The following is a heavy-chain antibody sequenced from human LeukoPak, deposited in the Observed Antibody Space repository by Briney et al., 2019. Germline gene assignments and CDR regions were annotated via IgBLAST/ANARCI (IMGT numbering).Heavy chain of an antibody. CDR2: ISAYNGNT. D-gene: IGHD6-19*01. J-gene: IGHJ4*02. CDR3: AREGGIAVAGTTEFDY. Sequence: ASVKVSCKASGYTFTSYGISWVRQAPGQGLEWMGWISAYNGNTNYAQKLQGRVTMTTDTSTSTAYMELRSLRSDDTAVYYCAREGGIAVAGTTEFDYWGQGTLVTVSS. CDR1: GYTFTSYG. V-gene: IGHV1-18*01.